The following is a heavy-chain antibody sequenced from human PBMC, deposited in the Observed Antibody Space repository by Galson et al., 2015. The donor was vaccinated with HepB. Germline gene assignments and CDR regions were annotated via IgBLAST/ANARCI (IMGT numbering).Heavy chain of an antibody. CDR1: GYTFTSYS. V-gene: IGHV7-4-1*02. J-gene: IGHJ2*01. Sequence: SVKVSCKASGYTFTSYSMNWVRQAPGQGLEWMGWISTNTGNPTYAQGFAGRFVFSLDTSVSTAYLQISSLKAEDTAVYYCARDFGTFGWYFDLWGRGTLVTVSS. CDR3: ARDFGTFGWYFDL. CDR2: ISTNTGNP. D-gene: IGHD3/OR15-3a*01.